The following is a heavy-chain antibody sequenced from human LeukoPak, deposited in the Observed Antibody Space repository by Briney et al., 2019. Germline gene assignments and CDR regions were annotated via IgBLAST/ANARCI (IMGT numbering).Heavy chain of an antibody. CDR2: ISGDGGST. CDR3: ARGRYYDNSVYYYFDY. D-gene: IGHD3-22*01. J-gene: IGHJ4*02. CDR1: GFTFDDYA. Sequence: GGSLRLSCAASGFTFDDYAMHWVRQAPGKGLEWVSLISGDGGSTYYADSVKGRFTISRDTSKNTLYLQMNSLRAEDAAVYYCARGRYYDNSVYYYFDYWGQGTLVTVSS. V-gene: IGHV3-43*02.